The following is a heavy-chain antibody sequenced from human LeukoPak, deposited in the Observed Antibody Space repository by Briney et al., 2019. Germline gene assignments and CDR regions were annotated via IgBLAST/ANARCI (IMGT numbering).Heavy chain of an antibody. CDR1: GGTFSDYY. CDR3: ARGKGDFPIDY. Sequence: SETLSLTCAVYGGTFSDYYWSWIRQPPGKGLEWIGEINHSGSTNYNPSLKSRVTISVDTSKNQFSLKLSSVTAAATAVYYCARGKGDFPIDYWGQGTLVTVSS. V-gene: IGHV4-34*01. J-gene: IGHJ4*02. CDR2: INHSGST. D-gene: IGHD3-10*01.